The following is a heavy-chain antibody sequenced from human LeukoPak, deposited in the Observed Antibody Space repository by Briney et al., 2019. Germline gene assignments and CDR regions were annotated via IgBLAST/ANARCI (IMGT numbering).Heavy chain of an antibody. CDR3: ARASYDFWSGYFDY. V-gene: IGHV3-7*01. D-gene: IGHD3/OR15-3a*01. Sequence: GGSLRLSCAASGFTFSSYWMSWVRQAPGKGLEWVANIKQDGSEKYYVDSVKGRFTISRDNAKNSLYLQMNSLRAEDTAVYYCARASYDFWSGYFDYWGQGTLVTVSS. CDR1: GFTFSSYW. CDR2: IKQDGSEK. J-gene: IGHJ4*02.